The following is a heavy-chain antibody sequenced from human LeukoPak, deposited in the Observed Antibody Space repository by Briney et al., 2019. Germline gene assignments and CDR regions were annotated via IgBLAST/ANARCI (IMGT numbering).Heavy chain of an antibody. CDR1: GYSISSGYY. CDR3: AGTIEGYCSGGSCPFDI. J-gene: IGHJ3*02. D-gene: IGHD2-15*01. CDR2: IYHSGST. Sequence: PSETLSLTCTVSGYSISSGYYWGWIRQPPGKGLEWIGSIYHSGSTYYNPSLKSRVTISVDTSKNQFSLKLSSVTAADTAVYYCAGTIEGYCSGGSCPFDIWGQGTMVTVSS. V-gene: IGHV4-38-2*02.